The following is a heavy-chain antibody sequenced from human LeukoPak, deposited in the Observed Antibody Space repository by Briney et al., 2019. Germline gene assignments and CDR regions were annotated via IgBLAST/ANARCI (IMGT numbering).Heavy chain of an antibody. V-gene: IGHV3-21*01. J-gene: IGHJ4*02. CDR3: AREWGGYSSSWSARFDY. Sequence: GSLRLSCAASGFTFSSYSMNWVRQAPGKGLEWVSSIISSSSYIYYADSVKGRFTISRDNAKNSLYLQMNSLRAEDTAVYYCAREWGGYSSSWSARFDYWGQGTLVTVSS. CDR2: IISSSSYI. D-gene: IGHD6-13*01. CDR1: GFTFSSYS.